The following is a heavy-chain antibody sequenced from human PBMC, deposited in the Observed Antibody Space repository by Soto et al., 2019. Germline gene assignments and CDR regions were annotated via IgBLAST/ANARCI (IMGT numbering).Heavy chain of an antibody. D-gene: IGHD4-17*01. CDR2: IFYSGST. V-gene: IGHV4-59*01. CDR1: GGSISSYY. CDR3: ARVAHDYGDYVGAFDI. J-gene: IGHJ3*02. Sequence: SETLSLTCTVSGGSISSYYWSWIRQPPGKGLEWIGFIFYSGSTNSNPSLKSRVTISLDTSKNQFSLKLSSVTAADTAVYYCARVAHDYGDYVGAFDIWGQGTMVTVSS.